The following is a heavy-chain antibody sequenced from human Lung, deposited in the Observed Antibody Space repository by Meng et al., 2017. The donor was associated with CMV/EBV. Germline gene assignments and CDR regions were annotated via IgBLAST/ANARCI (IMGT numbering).Heavy chain of an antibody. CDR1: GYTFTNSD. CDR2: MTPNTGNR. Sequence: ASVXVSXKASGYTFTNSDINWARQATGQGLEWIPWMTPNTGNRGYAQNFRGRLTMTRYTSISTAYMELSNLRTEDTAVYYCAKGTWGDYWYGLDVWGQGTTVTVSS. D-gene: IGHD2/OR15-2a*01. V-gene: IGHV1-8*01. J-gene: IGHJ6*02. CDR3: AKGTWGDYWYGLDV.